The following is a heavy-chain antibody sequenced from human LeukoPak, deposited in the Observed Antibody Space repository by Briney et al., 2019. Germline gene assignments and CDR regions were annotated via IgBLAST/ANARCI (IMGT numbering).Heavy chain of an antibody. CDR2: ISDSGGST. CDR3: TKYLEGYVGFVGGSGTDD. Sequence: GGSLRLSCAASGFTFSSYAMSWVRQAPGKGLEWVSAISDSGGSTYYADSVKGRFTISRDNSKNTLYLQMNSLRAEDTALYYCTKYLEGYVGFVGGSGTDDWGQGTLVTVSS. CDR1: GFTFSSYA. J-gene: IGHJ4*02. V-gene: IGHV3-23*01. D-gene: IGHD3-10*01.